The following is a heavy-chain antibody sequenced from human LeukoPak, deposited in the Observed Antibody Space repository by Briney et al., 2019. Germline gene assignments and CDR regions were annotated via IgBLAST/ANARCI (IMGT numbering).Heavy chain of an antibody. CDR3: AKDRKMLLRYFDCFDY. J-gene: IGHJ4*02. CDR2: ISGSGGST. Sequence: PGGSLRLSCAASGFTFSSYAMNWVRQAPGKGLEWVSTISGSGGSTDYADSVKGRFTISRDNSKNTLYLQMNSLRAEDTPVYYCAKDRKMLLRYFDCFDYWGQGTLVTVSS. V-gene: IGHV3-23*01. D-gene: IGHD3-9*01. CDR1: GFTFSSYA.